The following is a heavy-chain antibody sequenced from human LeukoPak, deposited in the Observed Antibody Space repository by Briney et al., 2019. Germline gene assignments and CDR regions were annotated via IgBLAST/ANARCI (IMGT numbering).Heavy chain of an antibody. Sequence: ASVKVSCKASGYTFTSYDINWVRQATGQGLEWMGWMNPNSGNTGYAQKFQGGVTMTRNTSISTAYMELSSLRSEDTAVYYCARGGRKVRGVMKYYFDYWGQGTLVTVSS. CDR2: MNPNSGNT. J-gene: IGHJ4*02. CDR3: ARGGRKVRGVMKYYFDY. V-gene: IGHV1-8*01. CDR1: GYTFTSYD. D-gene: IGHD3-10*01.